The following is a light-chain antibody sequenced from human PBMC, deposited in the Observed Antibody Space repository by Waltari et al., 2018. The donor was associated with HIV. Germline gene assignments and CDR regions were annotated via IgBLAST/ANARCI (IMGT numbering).Light chain of an antibody. CDR2: EVS. CDR1: SSDVGSYNL. V-gene: IGLV2-23*02. J-gene: IGLJ2*01. Sequence: QSALTQPASVSGSPGKSITISCPGTSSDVGSYNLVSWYQQHPGKAPKLMIYEVSKRPSGVSNRFSGSKSGNTASLTISGLQAEDEADYYCCSYAGSSTYVVFGGGTKLTVL. CDR3: CSYAGSSTYVV.